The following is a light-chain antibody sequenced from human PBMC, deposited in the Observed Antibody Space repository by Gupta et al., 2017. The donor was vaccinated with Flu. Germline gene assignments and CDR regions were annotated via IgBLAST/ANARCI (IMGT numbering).Light chain of an antibody. CDR3: QQDDYAPHLT. J-gene: IGKJ3*01. CDR2: DAA. Sequence: SSLYASVGDRGTSTCQANQDINNYLDWYHQKQGKAPRLLIYDAANWETGVPSRFSGSGFGTELTLTISSRQHDEIGIYYCQQDDYAPHLTFGHGTKVEI. V-gene: IGKV1-33*01. CDR1: QDINNY.